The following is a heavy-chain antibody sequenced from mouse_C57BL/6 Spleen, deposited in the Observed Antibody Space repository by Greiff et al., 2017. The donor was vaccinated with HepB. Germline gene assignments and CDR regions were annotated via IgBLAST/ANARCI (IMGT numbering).Heavy chain of an antibody. D-gene: IGHD3-2*02. V-gene: IGHV5-4*01. Sequence: EVNLVESGGGLVKPGGSLKLSCAASGFTFSSYAMSWVRQTPEKRLEWVATISDGGSYTYYPDNVKGRFTISRDNAKNNLYLQMSHLKSEDTAMYYCARDRGQLRLREYYFDYWGQGTTLTVSS. CDR2: ISDGGSYT. J-gene: IGHJ2*01. CDR3: ARDRGQLRLREYYFDY. CDR1: GFTFSSYA.